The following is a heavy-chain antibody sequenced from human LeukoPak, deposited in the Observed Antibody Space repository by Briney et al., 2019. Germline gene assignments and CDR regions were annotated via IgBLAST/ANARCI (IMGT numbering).Heavy chain of an antibody. Sequence: SETLSLTCTVSGGSISSYYWSWIRQPPGKGLGWIGYIYYSGSTNYNPSLKSRVTISVDTSKNQFSLKLSSVTAADTAVYYCASLAYCGGDCYPGGYYGMDVWGQGTTVTVSS. V-gene: IGHV4-59*08. CDR1: GGSISSYY. CDR2: IYYSGST. J-gene: IGHJ6*02. CDR3: ASLAYCGGDCYPGGYYGMDV. D-gene: IGHD2-21*02.